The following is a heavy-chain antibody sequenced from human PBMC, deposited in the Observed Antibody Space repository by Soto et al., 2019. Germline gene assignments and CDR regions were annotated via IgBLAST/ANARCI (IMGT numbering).Heavy chain of an antibody. Sequence: ASVKVSCKASGYTFTSYYMHWVRQAPGQGLEWMGIINPSGGSTGYAQKFQGRVTMTRDTSTSTVYMELSSLRSEDTAVYYCARARGMVRGVTSPNYYYGMDVWGQGTTVTVS. CDR2: INPSGGST. CDR3: ARARGMVRGVTSPNYYYGMDV. V-gene: IGHV1-46*01. D-gene: IGHD3-10*01. CDR1: GYTFTSYY. J-gene: IGHJ6*02.